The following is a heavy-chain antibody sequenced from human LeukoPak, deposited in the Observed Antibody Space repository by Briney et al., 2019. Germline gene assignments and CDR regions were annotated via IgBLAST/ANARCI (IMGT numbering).Heavy chain of an antibody. CDR1: GFTFSSYE. J-gene: IGHJ6*04. D-gene: IGHD5-18*01. Sequence: GGSLRLSCAASGFTFSSYEMNWVRQAPGKGLEWVSYISSSGSTIYYADSAKGRFTISRDNAKNSLYLQMNSLRAEDTAVYYCARVVDTAMANYGMDVWGKGTTVTVSS. CDR2: ISSSGSTI. V-gene: IGHV3-48*03. CDR3: ARVVDTAMANYGMDV.